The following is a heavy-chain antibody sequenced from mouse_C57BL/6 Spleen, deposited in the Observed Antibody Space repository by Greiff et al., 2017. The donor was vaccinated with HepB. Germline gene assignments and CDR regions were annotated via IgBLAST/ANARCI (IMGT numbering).Heavy chain of an antibody. Sequence: VMLVESGGGLVKPGGSLKLSCAASGFTFSSYTMSWVRQTPEKRLEWVATISGGGGNTYYPDSVKGRFTISRDNAKNTLYLQMSSLRSEDTALYDCARLYYGNYVYFDYWGQGTTLTVSS. CDR3: ARLYYGNYVYFDY. CDR1: GFTFSSYT. V-gene: IGHV5-9*01. J-gene: IGHJ2*01. D-gene: IGHD2-1*01. CDR2: ISGGGGNT.